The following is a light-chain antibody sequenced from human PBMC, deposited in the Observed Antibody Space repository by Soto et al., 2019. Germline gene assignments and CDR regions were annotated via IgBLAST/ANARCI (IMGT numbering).Light chain of an antibody. CDR2: EDD. CDR3: QSYENNIVV. J-gene: IGLJ2*01. Sequence: NFMLTQPHSVWGSPGKTRTISCTRSSGSLARNYVQWYRQRPGSVPTTVIYEDDQRPSGVPDRFSGSIDSSSNSASLTISGLQTEDEADYYCQSYENNIVVFGGGTKLTVL. V-gene: IGLV6-57*04. CDR1: SGSLARNY.